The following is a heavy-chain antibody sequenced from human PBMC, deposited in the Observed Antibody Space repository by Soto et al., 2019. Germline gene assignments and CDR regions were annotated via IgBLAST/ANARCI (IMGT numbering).Heavy chain of an antibody. CDR1: GGSISSYY. CDR2: IYYSGST. J-gene: IGHJ4*02. Sequence: SETLYLTCTVSGGSISSYYWSWIRQPPGKGLEWIGYIYYSGSTNYNPSLKSRVTISVDTSKNQFSLKLSSVTAAVTAVYYCASFNYDFWSVYYDYWGQGTLVTVSS. CDR3: ASFNYDFWSVYYDY. V-gene: IGHV4-59*01. D-gene: IGHD3-3*01.